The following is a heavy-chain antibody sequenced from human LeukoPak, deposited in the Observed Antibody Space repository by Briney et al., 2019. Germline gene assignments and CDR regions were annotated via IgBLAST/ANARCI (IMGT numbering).Heavy chain of an antibody. J-gene: IGHJ4*02. V-gene: IGHV4-59*01. Sequence: KSSETLSLTCTVSGGSISSYYWSWIRQPPGKGLEWIGYIYYSGSTNYNPSLKSRVTISVDTSKNQFSLKLSSVTAADTAVYYCARDQGDGYKTFDYWGQGTLVTVSS. D-gene: IGHD5-24*01. CDR3: ARDQGDGYKTFDY. CDR1: GGSISSYY. CDR2: IYYSGST.